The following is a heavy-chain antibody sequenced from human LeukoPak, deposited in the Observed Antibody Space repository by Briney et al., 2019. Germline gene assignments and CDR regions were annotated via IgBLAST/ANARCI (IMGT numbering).Heavy chain of an antibody. CDR3: ARGPSIAARYDAFDI. CDR2: ISSSGNTI. Sequence: GGSLRLACAASEFTFTSYELNWVRQAPGKGLEWVSYISSSGNTISYADSVKGRFTISRDNAKNSLYLQVISLRAEDTAVYYCARGPSIAARYDAFDIWGQGTMVTVSS. V-gene: IGHV3-48*03. CDR1: EFTFTSYE. J-gene: IGHJ3*02. D-gene: IGHD6-6*01.